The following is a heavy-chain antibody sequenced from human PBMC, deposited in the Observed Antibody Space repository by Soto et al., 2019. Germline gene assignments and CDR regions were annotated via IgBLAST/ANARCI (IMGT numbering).Heavy chain of an antibody. CDR2: IYYSGST. CDR1: GGSVSSGRDY. CDR3: ERGEVTTPGAFDP. V-gene: IGHV4-61*01. D-gene: IGHD4-17*01. Sequence: KTXGTLSLTCTVSGGSVSSGRDYWSWIRQPPGKGLEWIGYIYYSGSTNYNPSLKSRVTISVDTSKNQFSLKLSSVTAADTAVYYCERGEVTTPGAFDPWGQGTLVTVSS. J-gene: IGHJ5*02.